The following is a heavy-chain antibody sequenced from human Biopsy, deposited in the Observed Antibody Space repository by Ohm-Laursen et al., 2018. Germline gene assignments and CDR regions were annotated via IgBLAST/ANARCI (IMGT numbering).Heavy chain of an antibody. CDR2: IFNSANT. CDR3: ARGDYFDSNGYFWFDP. Sequence: SQTLSLTCTVSGGSISSGGSYWSWIRQRPGKGLEWIGYIFNSANTYYNPSHKNLITISGDTSKNQFSLKLNSVTAADTAVYYCARGDYFDSNGYFWFDPWGQGTLVTVSS. D-gene: IGHD3-22*01. V-gene: IGHV4-31*01. J-gene: IGHJ5*02. CDR1: GGSISSGGSY.